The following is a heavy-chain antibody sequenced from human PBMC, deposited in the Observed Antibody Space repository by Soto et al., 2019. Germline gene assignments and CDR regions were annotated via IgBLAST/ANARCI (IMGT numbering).Heavy chain of an antibody. V-gene: IGHV4-31*03. CDR1: GGSISSGGYY. Sequence: QVQLQESGPGLVKPSQTLSLTCTVSGGSISSGGYYWSWIRQHPGKGLEWIGYIYYSGSTYYNPSLKSRVTISVDTSKNQFSLKLSSVTAADTAVYYCARGLRWYPTTRPYFDYWGQGTLVTVSS. J-gene: IGHJ4*02. CDR3: ARGLRWYPTTRPYFDY. D-gene: IGHD2-15*01. CDR2: IYYSGST.